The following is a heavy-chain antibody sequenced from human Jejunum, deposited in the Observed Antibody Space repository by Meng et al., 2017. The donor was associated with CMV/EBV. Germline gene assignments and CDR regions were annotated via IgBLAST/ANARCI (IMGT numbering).Heavy chain of an antibody. V-gene: IGHV4-34*01. D-gene: IGHD3-10*01. J-gene: IGHJ4*02. CDR2: SNHDGYI. Sequence: CSVYGESFNVYSWSWLRQSPGKGLEWIGESNHDGYIKYNPSLKSRVTISVDTSKNQFSLKLNSVTAADTAVYYCARYYGWGSYSLDYWGQGTLVTVSS. CDR3: ARYYGWGSYSLDY. CDR1: GESFNVYS.